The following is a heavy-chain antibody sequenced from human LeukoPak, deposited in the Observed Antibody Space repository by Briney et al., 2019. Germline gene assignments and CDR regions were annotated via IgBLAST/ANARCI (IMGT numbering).Heavy chain of an antibody. CDR3: ARDRARYYDSSGYYYV. J-gene: IGHJ4*02. Sequence: ASVKVSCKASGYTFTGYYMHWVRQAPGQGLEWMGIINPSGGSTSYAQKFQGRVTMTRDTSISTAYMELSRLRSDDAAVYYCARDRARYYDSSGYYYVWGQGTLVTVSS. CDR1: GYTFTGYY. D-gene: IGHD3-22*01. CDR2: INPSGGST. V-gene: IGHV1-46*01.